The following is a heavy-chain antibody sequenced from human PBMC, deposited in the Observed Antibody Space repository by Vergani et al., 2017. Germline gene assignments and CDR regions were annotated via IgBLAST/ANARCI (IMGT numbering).Heavy chain of an antibody. Sequence: VQLVESGGGVVQPGRSLRLSCAASGFTFSSYAMHWVRQAPGKGLEWVAVISYDGSNKYYADSVKGRFTISRDNSKNTLYLQMNSLRAEDTAVYYCAGDDPIGYYYMDVWGKGSTVTVSS. J-gene: IGHJ6*03. V-gene: IGHV3-30-3*01. CDR1: GFTFSSYA. CDR3: AGDDPIGYYYMDV. D-gene: IGHD3-22*01. CDR2: ISYDGSNK.